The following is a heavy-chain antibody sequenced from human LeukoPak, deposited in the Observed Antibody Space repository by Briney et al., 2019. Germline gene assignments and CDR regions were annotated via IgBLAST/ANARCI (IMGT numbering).Heavy chain of an antibody. CDR2: IYYSGST. Sequence: SETLSLTCSVSGGSISDYYWSWIRQPPGKGLEWIGFIYYSGSTNYSPSLKSRVTISVDTSRNQFSLKLTSVTAADTAAYYCARHDSSGEFDYWGQGILVTVSS. J-gene: IGHJ4*02. CDR3: ARHDSSGEFDY. CDR1: GGSISDYY. D-gene: IGHD3-22*01. V-gene: IGHV4-59*08.